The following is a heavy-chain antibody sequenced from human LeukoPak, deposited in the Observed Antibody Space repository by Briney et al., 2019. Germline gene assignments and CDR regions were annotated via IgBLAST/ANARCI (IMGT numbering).Heavy chain of an antibody. Sequence: PGGSLRLSCAASGFTFGNYWMSWVRQAPGKGLEWVANIKEDGSEKYYVDSVRGRFTVSRDNAKNSLYLQMNSLRAEDTAVYYCTTPAWETFDMWGQGTMVTVSS. V-gene: IGHV3-7*01. D-gene: IGHD1-26*01. CDR3: TTPAWETFDM. CDR1: GFTFGNYW. J-gene: IGHJ3*02. CDR2: IKEDGSEK.